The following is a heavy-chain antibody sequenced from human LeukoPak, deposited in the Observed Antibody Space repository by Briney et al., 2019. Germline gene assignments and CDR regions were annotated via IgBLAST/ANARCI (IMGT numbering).Heavy chain of an antibody. D-gene: IGHD3-16*02. Sequence: SETLSLTCTVSGGSITNYYWNWMRQSPGKGLEWIGYGHHRGTTNYNPSLESRGTISVDTSKNQFSLKLSSVTAADTAVYYCERETPDDPIAPPRPGYAFDIWGQGTMVTVSS. V-gene: IGHV4-59*01. CDR3: ERETPDDPIAPPRPGYAFDI. J-gene: IGHJ3*02. CDR1: GGSITNYY. CDR2: GHHRGTT.